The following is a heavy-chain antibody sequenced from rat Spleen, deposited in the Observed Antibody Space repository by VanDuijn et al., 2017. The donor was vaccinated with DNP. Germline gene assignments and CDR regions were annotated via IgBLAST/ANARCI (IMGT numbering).Heavy chain of an antibody. Sequence: EVQLVESGGGLVQPGRSLKLSCAASGFTFSNYDMAWVRQAPKKGLEWVATIFTSGSRAFYSDSVEGRFTISRDNAKSRLYLQMNSLKSEDTATYYCAGQGANLPFDYWGQGVVVTVSS. D-gene: IGHD5-1*01. J-gene: IGHJ2*01. CDR3: AGQGANLPFDY. CDR1: GFTFSNYD. CDR2: IFTSGSRA. V-gene: IGHV5-7*01.